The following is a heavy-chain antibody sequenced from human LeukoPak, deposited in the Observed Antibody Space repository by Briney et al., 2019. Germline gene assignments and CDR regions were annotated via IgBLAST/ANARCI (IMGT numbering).Heavy chain of an antibody. CDR2: INHSGRT. J-gene: IGHJ5*02. V-gene: IGHV4-34*01. D-gene: IGHD3/OR15-3a*01. Sequence: SETLSLTCAVYGGSFSGYYWSWIRQPPGKGLEWIGEINHSGRTNYNPSLKSRVTISVDTSKNQFSLKLSSVTAADTAVYYCARAPGLVIMGTNWFDPWGQGTLVTVSS. CDR3: ARAPGLVIMGTNWFDP. CDR1: GGSFSGYY.